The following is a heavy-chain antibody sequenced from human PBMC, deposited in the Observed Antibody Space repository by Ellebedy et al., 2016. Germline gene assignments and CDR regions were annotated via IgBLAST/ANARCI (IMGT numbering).Heavy chain of an antibody. D-gene: IGHD3-22*01. V-gene: IGHV3-7*01. J-gene: IGHJ4*02. CDR3: ARDGVYYDTSGYHFDY. Sequence: GESLKISCTASGFTFSYYWMSWVRQAPGKGLEWVANIKQHGSEKDYADSVKGRFTISRDNAKNSLYLQMNSLRDEDTAVYYCARDGVYYDTSGYHFDYWGQGTLVTVSS. CDR1: GFTFSYYW. CDR2: IKQHGSEK.